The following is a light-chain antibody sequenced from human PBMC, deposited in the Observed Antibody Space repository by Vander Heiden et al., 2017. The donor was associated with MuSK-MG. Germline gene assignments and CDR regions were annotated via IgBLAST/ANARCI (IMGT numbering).Light chain of an antibody. J-gene: IGKJ2*01. CDR1: QGISNS. CDR3: QQYYSTPPYT. Sequence: DIQMTQSPSSLSASVGDRGTITCRASQGISNSLAWYQQKPGKAPKLLLYAASRLESGVPSRFSGSGSGTDYTLTISSLQPEDFATYYCQQYYSTPPYTFGQGTKLEIK. CDR2: AAS. V-gene: IGKV1-NL1*01.